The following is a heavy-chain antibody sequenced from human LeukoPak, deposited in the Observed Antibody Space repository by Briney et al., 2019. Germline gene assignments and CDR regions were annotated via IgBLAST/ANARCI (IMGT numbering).Heavy chain of an antibody. CDR1: GFSLSTGGVG. Sequence: SGPTLVKPTQTLTLTCTFSGFSLSTGGVGVGWIRQPPGKALEWLALIYWNDDKRYSPSLKSRLTITKDTSKNQVVLTMTNMDPVDTATYYCAHHRLELRDYYYYYGMDVWGQGTTVTVSS. CDR2: IYWNDDK. J-gene: IGHJ6*02. V-gene: IGHV2-5*01. D-gene: IGHD3-16*01. CDR3: AHHRLELRDYYYYYGMDV.